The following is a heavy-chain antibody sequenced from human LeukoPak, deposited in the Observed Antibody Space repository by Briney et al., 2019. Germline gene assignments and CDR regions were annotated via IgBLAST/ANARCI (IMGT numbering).Heavy chain of an antibody. CDR2: MKQDGSEK. V-gene: IGHV3-7*01. CDR1: GLSLSSYW. J-gene: IGHJ1*01. D-gene: IGHD3-22*01. Sequence: GGSLRLSCAASGLSLSSYWMSWVRQAPGKGLEWVANMKQDGSEKYYVDSVKGRFTISRDNAKNSLYLQMNSLRAEDTAVYYCARDRDSSGYYYSEYFQHWGQGTLVTVSS. CDR3: ARDRDSSGYYYSEYFQH.